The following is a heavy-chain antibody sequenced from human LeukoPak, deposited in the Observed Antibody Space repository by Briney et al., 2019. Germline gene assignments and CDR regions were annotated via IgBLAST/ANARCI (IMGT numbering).Heavy chain of an antibody. CDR1: GGPFSDYY. V-gene: IGHV4-34*01. D-gene: IGHD5-24*01. Sequence: SETLSLTCAVYGGPFSDYYWSWIRQPPGEGLEWIGRINHSGSTNYSPSLKSRATISVDTSKSQFSLKLNSMTAADTAVYYCARGEGARDGYNYEGPFYFDYWGQGTLVTVSS. J-gene: IGHJ4*02. CDR2: INHSGST. CDR3: ARGEGARDGYNYEGPFYFDY.